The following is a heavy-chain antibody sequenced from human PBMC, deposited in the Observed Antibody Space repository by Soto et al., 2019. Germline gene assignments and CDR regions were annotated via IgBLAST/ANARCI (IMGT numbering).Heavy chain of an antibody. Sequence: PGGSLRLSCAAYGFTFSSYAMHWVRQAPGKGLEWVAVISYDGSNKYYADSVKGRFTISRDNSKNTLYLQMNSLRAEDTAVYYCARDIDYGDYAGYVWGQGTTVTVSS. V-gene: IGHV3-30-3*01. D-gene: IGHD4-17*01. CDR3: ARDIDYGDYAGYV. CDR1: GFTFSSYA. J-gene: IGHJ6*02. CDR2: ISYDGSNK.